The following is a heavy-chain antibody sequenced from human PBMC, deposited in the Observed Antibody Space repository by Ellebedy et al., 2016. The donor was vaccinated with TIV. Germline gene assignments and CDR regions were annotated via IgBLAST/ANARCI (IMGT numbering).Heavy chain of an antibody. J-gene: IGHJ4*02. Sequence: ASVKVSXKASGYSFTDYFIHWVRQAPGQGLEWMGWMDPNNGGPNYAQKFQGRVTMTRDTSISTAYMEVSSLRSDDTAVYYCARGGAHSGNLDSWGQGTLVTVSS. V-gene: IGHV1-2*02. CDR2: MDPNNGGP. D-gene: IGHD2-15*01. CDR3: ARGGAHSGNLDS. CDR1: GYSFTDYF.